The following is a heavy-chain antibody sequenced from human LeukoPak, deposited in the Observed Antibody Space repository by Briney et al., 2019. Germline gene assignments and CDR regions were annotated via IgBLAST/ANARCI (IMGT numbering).Heavy chain of an antibody. V-gene: IGHV1-8*01. CDR3: ARGDYYGSGSYNWFDP. CDR2: MNPNSGNT. Sequence: ASVKVSCKVSGYTLTELSMHWVRQAPGQGLEWMGWMNPNSGNTGYAQKFQGRVTMTRNTSISTAYMELSSLRSEDTAVYYCARGDYYGSGSYNWFDPWGQGTLVTVSS. CDR1: GYTLTELS. D-gene: IGHD3-10*01. J-gene: IGHJ5*02.